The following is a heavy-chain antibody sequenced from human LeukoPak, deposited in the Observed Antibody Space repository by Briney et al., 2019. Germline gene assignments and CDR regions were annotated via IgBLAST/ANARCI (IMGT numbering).Heavy chain of an antibody. CDR3: AKDWELGS. J-gene: IGHJ5*02. V-gene: IGHV4-59*01. CDR2: IYTSGGT. CDR1: GASISSYY. D-gene: IGHD1-26*01. Sequence: WETLSLTCSVSGASISSYYWNWIRQPTGKGLEWIGNIYTSGGTNYNPSLKNRVTISLDTSKDQFSLKLTSVTAADTAFYYCAKDWELGSWGQGTLVTVSS.